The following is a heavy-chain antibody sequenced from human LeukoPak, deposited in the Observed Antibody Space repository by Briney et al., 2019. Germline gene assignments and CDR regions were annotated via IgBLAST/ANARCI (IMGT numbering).Heavy chain of an antibody. CDR2: IYYSGST. Sequence: SETLSLTCTVSGGSISSYYWSWIRQPPGKGLEWIGYIYYSGSTNYNPSLKSRVTISVDTSKDQFSLKLSSVTAADTAVYYCARTPTTGSYGMDVWGQGTTVTVSS. CDR3: ARTPTTGSYGMDV. J-gene: IGHJ6*02. V-gene: IGHV4-59*01. D-gene: IGHD1-1*01. CDR1: GGSISSYY.